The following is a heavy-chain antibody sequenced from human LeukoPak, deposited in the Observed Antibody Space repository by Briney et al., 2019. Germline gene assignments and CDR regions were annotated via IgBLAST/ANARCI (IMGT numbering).Heavy chain of an antibody. CDR3: AKEREGMVRGVIALDY. Sequence: GGSLRLSCAASGFTFSSYGMHWVRQAPGKGLEWVAVISYGGSNKYYADSVKGRFTISRDNSKNTLYLQMNSLRAEDTAVYYCAKEREGMVRGVIALDYWGQGTLVTVSS. V-gene: IGHV3-30*18. J-gene: IGHJ4*02. D-gene: IGHD3-10*01. CDR1: GFTFSSYG. CDR2: ISYGGSNK.